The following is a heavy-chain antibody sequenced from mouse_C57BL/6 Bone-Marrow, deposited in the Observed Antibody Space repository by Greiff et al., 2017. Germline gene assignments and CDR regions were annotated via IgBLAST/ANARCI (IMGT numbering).Heavy chain of an antibody. J-gene: IGHJ1*03. D-gene: IGHD4-1*01. CDR1: GYAFSSSW. Sequence: QVQLQQSGPELVKPGASVKISCKASGYAFSSSWMNWVKQRPGKGLEWIGRIYPGDGDTNYNGKFKGKATLTADKSSSTAYMQLSSLTSEDSAVYFCARQETGSYWYFDVWGTGTTVTVSS. CDR2: IYPGDGDT. V-gene: IGHV1-82*01. CDR3: ARQETGSYWYFDV.